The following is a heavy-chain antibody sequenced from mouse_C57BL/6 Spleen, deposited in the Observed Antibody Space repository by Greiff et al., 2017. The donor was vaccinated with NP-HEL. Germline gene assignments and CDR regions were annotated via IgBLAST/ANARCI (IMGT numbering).Heavy chain of an antibody. CDR2: INPSNGGT. V-gene: IGHV1-53*01. CDR1: GYAFTSYW. Sequence: QVQLQQPGTELVKPGASVKLSCKASGYAFTSYWMHWVKQRPGQGLEWIGNINPSNGGTNYNEKFKSKATLTVDKSSSTAYMQLSSLTSEDSAVYYCARDYYGSSYWYFDVWGTGTTVTVSS. CDR3: ARDYYGSSYWYFDV. D-gene: IGHD1-1*01. J-gene: IGHJ1*03.